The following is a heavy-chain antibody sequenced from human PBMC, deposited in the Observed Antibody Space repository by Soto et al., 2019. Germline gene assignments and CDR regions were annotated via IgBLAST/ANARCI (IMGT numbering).Heavy chain of an antibody. CDR2: VYYTETT. CDR1: GGSINSSDHF. D-gene: IGHD3-10*02. Sequence: XETLSLTCSLAGGSINSSDHFWGWIRQTPGKGLEWIGIVYYTETTYYNPSLKSPVTISVETSSNTFSLKVNSVTAADTGIYYCARQRVLSTNMFITSFDHWGQGTLVTVSS. CDR3: ARQRVLSTNMFITSFDH. J-gene: IGHJ5*02. V-gene: IGHV4-39*01.